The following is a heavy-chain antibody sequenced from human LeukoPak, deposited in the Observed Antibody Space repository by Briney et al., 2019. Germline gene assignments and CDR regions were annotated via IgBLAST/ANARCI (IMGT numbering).Heavy chain of an antibody. V-gene: IGHV3-30*04. CDR3: ATGGDGDFH. CDR1: GFTFSICA. CDR2: ISYDGRNT. J-gene: IGHJ4*02. Sequence: GGSLRLSCAASGFTFSICAMHWVRQAPGKGLEWVATISYDGRNTFYADSVKGRFTISRDNAKNSMFLQMNSLRAEDTAVYYCATGGDGDFHWGQGTLVTVSS. D-gene: IGHD4-17*01.